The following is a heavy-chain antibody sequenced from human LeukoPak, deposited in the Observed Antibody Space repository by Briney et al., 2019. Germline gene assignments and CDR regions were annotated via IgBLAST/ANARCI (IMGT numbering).Heavy chain of an antibody. CDR2: INEDGSEK. J-gene: IGHJ4*02. V-gene: IGHV3-7*04. CDR3: ARDQSIVATIRGAFDY. CDR1: GFTFSRYW. D-gene: IGHD5-12*01. Sequence: GGSLILSCAASGFTFSRYWMTWVRQAPGKGLEWVANINEDGSEKYYVDSVKGRFTISRDNAKNSLYLQMYSLRAEDTAVYYCARDQSIVATIRGAFDYWGQGTLVTVSS.